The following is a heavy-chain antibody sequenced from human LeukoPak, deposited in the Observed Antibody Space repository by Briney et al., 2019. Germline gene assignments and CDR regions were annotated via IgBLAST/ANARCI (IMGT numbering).Heavy chain of an antibody. V-gene: IGHV3-9*01. CDR2: ISWNSGSI. CDR1: GFTFDDYA. J-gene: IGHJ4*02. D-gene: IGHD3-22*01. Sequence: GGSLRLSCAASGFTFDDYAMHWVRQAPGKGLEWVSGISWNSGSIGYADSVKGRFTISRDNAKNSLYLQMNSLRAEDTALYYCAKDMRGGYDSGGLDYWGQGTLVTVSS. CDR3: AKDMRGGYDSGGLDY.